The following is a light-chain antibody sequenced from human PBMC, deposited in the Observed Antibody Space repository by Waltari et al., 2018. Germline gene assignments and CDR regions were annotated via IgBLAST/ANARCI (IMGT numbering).Light chain of an antibody. Sequence: DIQMTQSPSSLSAAVGDRVTITCQTSQNIDSKLNWYHQKPVKSPKVLIHTASILQTRIPSKFSGRGSGTHFTLTISSLQPEDSATYFCQQSYGTPPWTFGQGTKVEIK. CDR2: TAS. CDR3: QQSYGTPPWT. CDR1: QNIDSK. J-gene: IGKJ1*01. V-gene: IGKV1-39*01.